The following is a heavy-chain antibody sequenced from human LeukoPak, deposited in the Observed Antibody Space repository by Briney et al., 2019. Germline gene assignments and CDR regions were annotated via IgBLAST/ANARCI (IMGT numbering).Heavy chain of an antibody. J-gene: IGHJ5*02. CDR3: ASWRSGWYNWFDP. D-gene: IGHD6-19*01. Sequence: SETLSLTCAVYGESFSGYYWSWIRQPPGKGLEWIGEINHSGSTNYNPSLKSRVTISVDTSKNQFSLKLSSVTAADTAVYYCASWRSGWYNWFDPWGQGTLVTVSS. CDR2: INHSGST. V-gene: IGHV4-34*01. CDR1: GESFSGYY.